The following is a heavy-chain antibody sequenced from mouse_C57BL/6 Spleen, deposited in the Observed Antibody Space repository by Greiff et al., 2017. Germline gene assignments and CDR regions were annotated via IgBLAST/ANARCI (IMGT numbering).Heavy chain of an antibody. V-gene: IGHV1-22*01. D-gene: IGHD1-1*01. Sequence: EVQLQESGPELVKPGASVKMSCKASGYTFTDYNMHWVKQSHGKSLEWIGYINPNNGGTSYNQKFKGKATLTVNKSSSTAYMELRSLTSEDSAVYYCARSGYYYGSSFDYWGQGTTLTVSS. J-gene: IGHJ2*01. CDR2: INPNNGGT. CDR3: ARSGYYYGSSFDY. CDR1: GYTFTDYN.